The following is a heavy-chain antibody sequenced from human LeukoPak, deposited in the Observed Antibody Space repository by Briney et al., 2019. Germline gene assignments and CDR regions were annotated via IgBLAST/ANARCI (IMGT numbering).Heavy chain of an antibody. V-gene: IGHV1-69*04. J-gene: IGHJ5*02. CDR1: GGTFSSYA. CDR3: ARDLPRYYDILTGYSTQNRFDP. D-gene: IGHD3-9*01. Sequence: AASVKVSCKASGGTFSSYAISWVRQAPGQGLEWMGRIIPILGIANYAQKFQGRVTITADKSTSTAYMELSSLRSEDTAVYYCARDLPRYYDILTGYSTQNRFDPWGQGTLVTVSS. CDR2: IIPILGIA.